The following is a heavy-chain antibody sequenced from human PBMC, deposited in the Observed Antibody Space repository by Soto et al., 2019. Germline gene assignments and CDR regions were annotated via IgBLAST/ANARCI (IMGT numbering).Heavy chain of an antibody. CDR3: ARDHDPGMDV. CDR1: GGSISRGGYY. V-gene: IGHV4-31*03. D-gene: IGHD3-16*01. Sequence: QVQLQESGPGLVKPSQTLSLTCTVSGGSISRGGYYWSWFRQHPGKGLEWIGYIYYSGSTYYNPSLKSRVTISVDKSKNQFSLKLSSVTAADTAVYYCARDHDPGMDVWGQGTTVTVSS. CDR2: IYYSGST. J-gene: IGHJ6*02.